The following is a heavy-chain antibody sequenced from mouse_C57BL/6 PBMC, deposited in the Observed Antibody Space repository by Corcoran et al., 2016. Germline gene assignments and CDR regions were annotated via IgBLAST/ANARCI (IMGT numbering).Heavy chain of an antibody. CDR1: GFSLSTSGMG. Sequence: QVTLKESGPGILQSSQTLSLTCSFSGFSLSTSGMGVSWIRQPSGKGLEWLAHIYWDDDKRYNPSLKSRLTISKDTSRNQVFLKITSVDTADTATYYWARRAFTTVVARYFDVWGTGTTVTVSS. D-gene: IGHD1-1*01. J-gene: IGHJ1*03. V-gene: IGHV8-12*01. CDR3: ARRAFTTVVARYFDV. CDR2: IYWDDDK.